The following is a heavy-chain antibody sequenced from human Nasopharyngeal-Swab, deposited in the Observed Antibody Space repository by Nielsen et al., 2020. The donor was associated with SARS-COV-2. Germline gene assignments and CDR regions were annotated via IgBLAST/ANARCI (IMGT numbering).Heavy chain of an antibody. CDR1: GGSISSSNW. J-gene: IGHJ6*02. CDR2: IYHSGST. Sequence: SETLSLTCAVSGGSISSSNWWSLVRQPPGKGLEWIGEIYHSGSTNYNPSLKSRVTISVDKSKNQFSLKLSSVTAADTAVYYCARDPRLVTMVRGAYYYYYYGMDVWGQGTTVTVSS. D-gene: IGHD3-10*01. V-gene: IGHV4-4*02. CDR3: ARDPRLVTMVRGAYYYYYYGMDV.